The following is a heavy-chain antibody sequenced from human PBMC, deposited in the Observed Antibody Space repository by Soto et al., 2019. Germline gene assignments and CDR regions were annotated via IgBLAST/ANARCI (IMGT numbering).Heavy chain of an antibody. CDR3: AKDSYDSSGYIFDY. J-gene: IGHJ4*02. CDR1: GFTFDDYT. Sequence: GGSLRLSCAASGFTFDDYTMHWVRQAPGKGLEWVSLISWDGGSTYYADSVKGRFTISRDNSKNSLYLQMNSLRTEDTALYYCAKDSYDSSGYIFDYWGQGTLVTVSS. V-gene: IGHV3-43*01. CDR2: ISWDGGST. D-gene: IGHD3-22*01.